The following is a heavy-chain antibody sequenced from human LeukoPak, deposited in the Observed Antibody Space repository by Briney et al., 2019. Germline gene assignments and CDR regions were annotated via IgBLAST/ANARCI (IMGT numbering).Heavy chain of an antibody. J-gene: IGHJ6*03. D-gene: IGHD3-10*01. CDR1: GGSFSGYY. CDR2: INHSGST. Sequence: SETLSLTCAVYGGSFSGYYWSWIRQPPGKGLEWIGEINHSGSTNYNPSLKSRVTISVDTSKNQFSLKLSSVTAADTAVYYCARLYGSGSYYKGRAHYYYYYMDVWGKGTTVTISS. CDR3: ARLYGSGSYYKGRAHYYYYYMDV. V-gene: IGHV4-34*01.